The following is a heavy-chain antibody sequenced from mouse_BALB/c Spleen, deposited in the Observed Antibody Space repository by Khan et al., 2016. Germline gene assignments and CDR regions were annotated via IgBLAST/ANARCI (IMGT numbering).Heavy chain of an antibody. Sequence: QVQLQQSGAELARPGASVKMSCKASGYTFTSYTMHWVKQRPGQGLEWIGYINPSSGYTNYNQKFKEKATLTADKSYSPAYMQLSSLTSEDSAVYYCERSGIRPYYYARDYWGQGTSVTVSS. V-gene: IGHV1-4*01. CDR2: INPSSGYT. J-gene: IGHJ4*01. CDR1: GYTFTSYT. D-gene: IGHD2-12*01. CDR3: ERSGIRPYYYARDY.